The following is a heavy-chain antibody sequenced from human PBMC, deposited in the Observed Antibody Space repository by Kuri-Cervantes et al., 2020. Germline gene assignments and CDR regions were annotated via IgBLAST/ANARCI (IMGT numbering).Heavy chain of an antibody. D-gene: IGHD2-2*01. CDR2: IWYDGSNK. CDR1: GFTFSSYG. CDR3: ARDRHRSSTSNDRFDP. J-gene: IGHJ5*02. V-gene: IGHV3-33*01. Sequence: GGSLRLSCAASGFTFSSYGMHWVRQAPGKGLEWVAVIWYDGSNKYYVDSVKGRFTISRDNSKNTVYLQMNSLRPEDTAVYYCARDRHRSSTSNDRFDPWGQGTLVTDSS.